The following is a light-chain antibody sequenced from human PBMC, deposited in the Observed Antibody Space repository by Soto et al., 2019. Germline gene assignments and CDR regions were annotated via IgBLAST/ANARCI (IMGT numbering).Light chain of an antibody. CDR2: AAS. Sequence: DIQMTQSPSSLSASVGDRVTITCRASQGISNYLAWYQQKPGKVPKLLIYAASTLQSGVPSRFSRSGSRTVFTFTLISLHPEDHTTYYGPKYYSGPRTFGQGTKVEIQ. V-gene: IGKV1-27*01. CDR1: QGISNY. J-gene: IGKJ1*01. CDR3: PKYYSGPRT.